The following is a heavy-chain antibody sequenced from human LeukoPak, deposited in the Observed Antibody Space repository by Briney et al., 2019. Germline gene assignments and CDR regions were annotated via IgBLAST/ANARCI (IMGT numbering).Heavy chain of an antibody. J-gene: IGHJ4*02. V-gene: IGHV4-4*07. CDR2: IYTSGST. D-gene: IGHD2-2*01. Sequence: PSETLSLTCTVSGGSISSYYWSWIRQPAGKGLEWIGRIYTSGSTNYNPSLKSRVTISVDKSKNQFSLKLSSVTAADTAVYYCARDKAYCSSTSCYVYYFDYWGQGTLVTVSS. CDR1: GGSISSYY. CDR3: ARDKAYCSSTSCYVYYFDY.